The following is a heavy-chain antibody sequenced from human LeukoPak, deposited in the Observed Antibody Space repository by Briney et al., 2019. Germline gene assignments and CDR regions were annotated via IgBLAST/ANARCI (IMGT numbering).Heavy chain of an antibody. CDR2: ISGSGSST. CDR3: AKYSGSYYYPPNWDS. Sequence: GGSLRLSCTASGLTFSNYAMTWVRQAPGKGLEWVSGISGSGSSTYYADSVKGRFTLSRDYPKNTLYLQMNSLRAEDTAVYFCAKYSGSYYYPPNWDSWGQGTLVTVSS. J-gene: IGHJ4*02. CDR1: GLTFSNYA. D-gene: IGHD1-26*01. V-gene: IGHV3-23*01.